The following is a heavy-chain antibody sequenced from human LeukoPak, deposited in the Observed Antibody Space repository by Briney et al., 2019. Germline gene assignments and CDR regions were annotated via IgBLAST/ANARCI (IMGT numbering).Heavy chain of an antibody. J-gene: IGHJ4*02. CDR3: ASIAEYSSSSALDY. CDR1: GYTFTSYG. V-gene: IGHV1-18*01. CDR2: ISAYNGNT. D-gene: IGHD6-6*01. Sequence: ASVKVSCKASGYTFTSYGISWVRQAPGQGLEWMGWISAYNGNTNYAQKLQGRVTMTTDTSTSTAYMELRSLRSDDTAVYYCASIAEYSSSSALDYWGQGTLVTVSS.